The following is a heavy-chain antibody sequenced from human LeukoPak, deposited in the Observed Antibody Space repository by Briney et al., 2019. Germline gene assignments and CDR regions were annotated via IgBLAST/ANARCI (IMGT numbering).Heavy chain of an antibody. D-gene: IGHD5-24*01. V-gene: IGHV1-46*01. CDR3: ARGGRDGYNLGVFDF. CDR2: INPSGGST. Sequence: ASVKVSCKASGYTFTSYYMYWVRQAPGQGLEWMGIINPSGGSTSYAQTFQGRVTLTRDTSTSTVYMGLSSLRSQDTAVYYCARGGRDGYNLGVFDFWGQGTLVTVSP. J-gene: IGHJ4*02. CDR1: GYTFTSYY.